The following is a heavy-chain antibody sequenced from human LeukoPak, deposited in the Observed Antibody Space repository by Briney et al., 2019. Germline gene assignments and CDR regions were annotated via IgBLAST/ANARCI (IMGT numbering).Heavy chain of an antibody. D-gene: IGHD3-3*01. CDR1: GFTFSTYS. J-gene: IGHJ4*02. Sequence: GGSLRLSCAASGFTFSTYSMNWVRQAPGKGLEWISYISNSSNTIYYADSVKGRFTISRDNSKNTLYLQMNSLRAEDTAVYYCAKDWETVTIFGVVIGVPLDYWGQGTLVTVSS. CDR3: AKDWETVTIFGVVIGVPLDY. V-gene: IGHV3-48*01. CDR2: ISNSSNTI.